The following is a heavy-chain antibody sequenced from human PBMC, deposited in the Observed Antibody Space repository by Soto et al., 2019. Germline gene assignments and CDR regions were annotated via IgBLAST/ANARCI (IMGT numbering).Heavy chain of an antibody. CDR3: ARAGSSGWGYYYYGMDV. D-gene: IGHD6-19*01. CDR1: GDSVSSNSAA. CDR2: TYYRSKWYN. J-gene: IGHJ6*02. V-gene: IGHV6-1*01. Sequence: KQSQTLSLTCAISGDSVSSNSAAWNWIRQSPSRGLEWLGRTYYRSKWYNDYAVSVKSRITINPDTSKNQFSLQLNSVTPEDTAVYYCARAGSSGWGYYYYGMDVWGQGTTVTVSS.